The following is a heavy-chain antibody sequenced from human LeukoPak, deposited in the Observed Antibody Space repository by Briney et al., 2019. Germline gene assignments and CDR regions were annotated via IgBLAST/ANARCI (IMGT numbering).Heavy chain of an antibody. CDR1: GGSFSGYY. CDR3: ARGRGYSYGRRAFDY. V-gene: IGHV4-34*01. D-gene: IGHD5-18*01. CDR2: INHSGST. Sequence: PSETLSLTCAVYGGSFSGYYWSWIRQPPGKGLEWIGEINHSGSTNYNPSLKSRVTISVDTSKNQFSLKLSSVTAADTAVYYCARGRGYSYGRRAFDYWGQGTLVTVSS. J-gene: IGHJ4*02.